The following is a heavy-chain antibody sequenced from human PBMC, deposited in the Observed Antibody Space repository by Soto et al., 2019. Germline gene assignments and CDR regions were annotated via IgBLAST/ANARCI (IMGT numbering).Heavy chain of an antibody. CDR1: GFTFSYFS. V-gene: IGHV3-21*06. J-gene: IGHJ3*02. CDR3: ARDQDAFDI. Sequence: GGSLRLSCAASGFTFSYFSMIWVRQAPGKGLEWVSSISSSSSFIYYADSVEGRFTISRDNARNTLYLQMNSLRAEDTAVYYCARDQDAFDIWGQGTMVTVS. CDR2: ISSSSSFI.